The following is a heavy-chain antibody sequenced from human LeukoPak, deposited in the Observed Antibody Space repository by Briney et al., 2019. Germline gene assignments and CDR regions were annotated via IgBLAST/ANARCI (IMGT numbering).Heavy chain of an antibody. CDR1: GFTVSSNH. CDR3: ARRTTMTAGAY. CDR2: IYSGGST. J-gene: IGHJ4*02. V-gene: IGHV3-53*01. D-gene: IGHD4-17*01. Sequence: GGSLRLSCAASGFTVSSNHMTWVRQAPGKGLEWVSLIYSGGSTHYADSVKGRFTISRDNSKNTLYLQMNSLRAEDTAVYYCARRTTMTAGAYWRQGTLVTVSS.